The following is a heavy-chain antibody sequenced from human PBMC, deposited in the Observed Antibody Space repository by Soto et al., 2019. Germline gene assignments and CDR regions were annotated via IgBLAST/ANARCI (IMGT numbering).Heavy chain of an antibody. CDR3: AKDTYYYDSTGYYIFDY. CDR1: GFTFSTYG. J-gene: IGHJ4*02. Sequence: GGSLRLSCAASGFTFSTYGMHWVRQAPGKGLEWVAIKSYDGSNEYYAETVKGRFTISRDNSKNTLYLQMNSLRAEDTAVYYCAKDTYYYDSTGYYIFDYWGQGTLVTVSS. CDR2: KSYDGSNE. D-gene: IGHD3-22*01. V-gene: IGHV3-30*18.